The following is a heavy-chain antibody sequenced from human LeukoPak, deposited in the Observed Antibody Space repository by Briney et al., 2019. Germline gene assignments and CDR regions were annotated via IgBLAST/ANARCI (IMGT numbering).Heavy chain of an antibody. CDR1: GFAFSSYA. D-gene: IGHD1-26*01. CDR2: ISSRGGTT. Sequence: GGSLRLSCAASGFAFSSYAMSWVRQTPGKGLEWVSAISSRGGTTYYADSVQGRFTISRDNSKNTLHLQMNSLRGEDTAIYYCAKWGVSGSYYDYWGQGTVVTVSS. CDR3: AKWGVSGSYYDY. V-gene: IGHV3-23*01. J-gene: IGHJ4*02.